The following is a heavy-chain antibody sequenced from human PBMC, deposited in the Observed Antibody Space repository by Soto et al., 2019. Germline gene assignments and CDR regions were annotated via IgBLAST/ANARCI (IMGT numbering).Heavy chain of an antibody. D-gene: IGHD1-26*01. V-gene: IGHV4-39*01. CDR2: IYYSGST. Sequence: SETPSLTCTVSGGSISSGDYYWGWIRQPPGKGLEWIGSIYYSGSTYYNPSLKSRVTISVDTSKNQFSLKLSSVTAADTAVYYCARHLSYIGSPFDYWGQGTLVTVSS. CDR3: ARHLSYIGSPFDY. CDR1: GGSISSGDYY. J-gene: IGHJ4*02.